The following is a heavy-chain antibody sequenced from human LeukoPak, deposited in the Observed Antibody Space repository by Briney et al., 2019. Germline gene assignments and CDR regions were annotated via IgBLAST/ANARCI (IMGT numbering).Heavy chain of an antibody. J-gene: IGHJ3*02. Sequence: LSLTCTVSGGSISSGGYYWSWVRQAPGKGLEWVSAISGSGGSTYYADSVKGRFTISRDNSKSTLYLQMNSLRAEDTAVYYCAKDLYETNAFDIWGQGTMVTVSS. CDR3: AKDLYETNAFDI. D-gene: IGHD2-8*01. V-gene: IGHV3-23*01. CDR1: GGSISSGGYY. CDR2: ISGSGGST.